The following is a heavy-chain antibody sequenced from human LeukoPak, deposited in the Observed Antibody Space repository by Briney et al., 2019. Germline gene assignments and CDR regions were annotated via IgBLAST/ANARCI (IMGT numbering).Heavy chain of an antibody. D-gene: IGHD2-15*01. V-gene: IGHV5-51*01. CDR2: IYPGDSDT. Sequence: GESLKISCKGSGYSFTSYWIGWVRQMPGKGLEWMGIIYPGDSDTRYSPSFQDQVTISADKSISTAYLQWSSLKASDTAMYYCARRRTIYCSGGSCYYYFDYWGQGTLVTVSS. J-gene: IGHJ4*02. CDR3: ARRRTIYCSGGSCYYYFDY. CDR1: GYSFTSYW.